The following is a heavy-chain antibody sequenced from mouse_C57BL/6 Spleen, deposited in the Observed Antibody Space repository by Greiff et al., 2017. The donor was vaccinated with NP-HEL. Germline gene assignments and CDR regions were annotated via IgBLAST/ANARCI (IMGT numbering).Heavy chain of an antibody. J-gene: IGHJ1*03. CDR3: TRGVDV. Sequence: VQLQESGAELVRPGASVTLSCKASGYTFTDYEMHWVKQTPVHGLEWIGAIDPETGGTAYNQKFKGKAILTADKSSSTAYMELRSLTSEDSAVYYCTRGVDVWGTGTTVTVSS. CDR1: GYTFTDYE. V-gene: IGHV1-15*01. CDR2: IDPETGGT.